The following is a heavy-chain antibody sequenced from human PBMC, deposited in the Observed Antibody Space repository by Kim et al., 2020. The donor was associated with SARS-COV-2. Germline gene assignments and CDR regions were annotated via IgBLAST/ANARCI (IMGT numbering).Heavy chain of an antibody. D-gene: IGHD5-12*01. J-gene: IGHJ6*02. V-gene: IGHV1-18*01. Sequence: ASVKVSCKASGYTFTSYGISWVRQAPGQGLEWMGWISAYNGNTNYAQKLQGRVTMTTDTSTSTAYMELRSLRSDDTAVYYCAGGGSGYDPDRYYYYYGMDGWGQGTTVTVSS. CDR1: GYTFTSYG. CDR2: ISAYNGNT. CDR3: AGGGSGYDPDRYYYYYGMDG.